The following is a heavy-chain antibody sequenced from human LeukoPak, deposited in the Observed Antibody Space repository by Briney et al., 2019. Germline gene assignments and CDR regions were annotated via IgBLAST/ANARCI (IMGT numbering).Heavy chain of an antibody. V-gene: IGHV3-53*01. J-gene: IGHJ3*02. CDR3: ARAIAYGDYAFDI. CDR1: GITVSSNY. CDR2: IYSGGST. Sequence: GGSLRLSCAASGITVSSNYMSWVRQAPGKGLEWVSVIYSGGSTYYADSVKGRFTISRDNSKNTLYLQMNSLRAKDTAVYYCARAIAYGDYAFDIWGQGTMVTVSS. D-gene: IGHD4-17*01.